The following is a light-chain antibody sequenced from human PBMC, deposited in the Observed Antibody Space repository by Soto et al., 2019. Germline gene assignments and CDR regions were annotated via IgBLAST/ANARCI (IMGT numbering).Light chain of an antibody. CDR1: QGISSY. J-gene: IGKJ4*01. V-gene: IGKV1-8*01. CDR3: QQYYSYPPVT. CDR2: AAS. Sequence: AIRMTQSPSSLSASTGDRVTITCRASQGISSYLAWYQQKPGKAPKLLIYAASTLQSGVPSRFSGSGSGTDFTLTISCLQSEDVATYYGQQYYSYPPVTFGGGTKVESK.